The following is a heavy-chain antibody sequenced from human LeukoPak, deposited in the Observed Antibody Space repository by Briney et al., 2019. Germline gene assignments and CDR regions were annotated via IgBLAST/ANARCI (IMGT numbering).Heavy chain of an antibody. D-gene: IGHD3-22*01. CDR3: ARSLGSSGYQDY. CDR2: IDGGGGST. V-gene: IGHV3-23*01. Sequence: GGSLRLSCAASGFTFSNFVMSWVRQAPGKGLEWVSYIDGGGGSTNYADSVKGRFTISRDNSKNTLYLQMNSLRAEDTAIYYCARSLGSSGYQDYWGQGTLVTVSS. J-gene: IGHJ4*02. CDR1: GFTFSNFV.